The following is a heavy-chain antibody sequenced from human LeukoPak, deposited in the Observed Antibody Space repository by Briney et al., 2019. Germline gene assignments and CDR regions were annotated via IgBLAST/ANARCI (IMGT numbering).Heavy chain of an antibody. D-gene: IGHD3-10*01. Sequence: SETLSLTCTVSGGSSSSYYWSWIRQPPGKGLEGIGYIYDRGSTNYNPSLKSLVTISVDTPKNQFSLKLSSVTAADTAVYYCARPYGSGSSGTFDYWGQGTLVTVSS. V-gene: IGHV4-59*01. CDR3: ARPYGSGSSGTFDY. J-gene: IGHJ4*02. CDR1: GGSSSSYY. CDR2: IYDRGST.